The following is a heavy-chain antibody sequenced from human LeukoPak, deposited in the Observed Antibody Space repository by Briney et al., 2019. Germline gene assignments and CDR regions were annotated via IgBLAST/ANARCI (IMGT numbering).Heavy chain of an antibody. CDR3: ARDSSIIWGSQNIVIRGSYFDY. D-gene: IGHD2/OR15-2a*01. J-gene: IGHJ4*02. CDR2: INPSGGST. CDR1: GYTFTSYY. Sequence: ASVKVSCKASGYTFTSYYMHWVRQAPGQGLEWMGIINPSGGSTSYAQKFQGRVTMTRDMSTSTVYMELSSLRSEDTAVYYCARDSSIIWGSQNIVIRGSYFDYWGQGTLVTVSS. V-gene: IGHV1-46*01.